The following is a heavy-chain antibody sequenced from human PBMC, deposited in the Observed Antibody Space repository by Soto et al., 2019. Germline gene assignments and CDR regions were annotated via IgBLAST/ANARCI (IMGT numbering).Heavy chain of an antibody. J-gene: IGHJ4*02. CDR1: GDSTINSY. V-gene: IGHV4-59*01. D-gene: IGHD5-12*01. Sequence: SETLSLTCIVSGDSTINSYWSWIRQAPGKGPEWLGYLSYNGGTNHNPSLLGRATMSVDTSISTVYMELSRLTSDDTAVYYCARAGLTTLELATTYWGQGTLVTVSS. CDR3: ARAGLTTLELATTY. CDR2: LSYNGGT.